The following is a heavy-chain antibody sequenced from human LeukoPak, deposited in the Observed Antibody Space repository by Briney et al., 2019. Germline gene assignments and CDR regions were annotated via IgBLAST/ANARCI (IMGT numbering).Heavy chain of an antibody. D-gene: IGHD6-19*01. CDR2: ISGSGGST. CDR3: AKDMEVAVALGTFDY. Sequence: GGSLRLSCAASGFTFSSYAMSWVRQAPGRGLEWVSAISGSGGSTYYADSVKGRFTISRDNSKNTLYLQMNSLRAEDTAVYYCAKDMEVAVALGTFDYWGQGTLVTVSS. CDR1: GFTFSSYA. J-gene: IGHJ4*02. V-gene: IGHV3-23*01.